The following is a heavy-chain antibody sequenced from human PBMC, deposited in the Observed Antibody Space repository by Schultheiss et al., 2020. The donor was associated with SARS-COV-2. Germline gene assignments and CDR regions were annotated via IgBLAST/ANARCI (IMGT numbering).Heavy chain of an antibody. Sequence: GSLRLSCAVSGGSISSRNWWSWVRQSPGKGLEWIGYIYYSGSTNYNPSLKSRVTISVDTSKNQFSLKLSSVTAADTAVYYCTSSITMIQRGVGYWGQGTLVTVSS. D-gene: IGHD3-22*01. CDR2: IYYSGST. CDR3: TSSITMIQRGVGY. CDR1: GGSISSRNW. J-gene: IGHJ4*02. V-gene: IGHV4-4*02.